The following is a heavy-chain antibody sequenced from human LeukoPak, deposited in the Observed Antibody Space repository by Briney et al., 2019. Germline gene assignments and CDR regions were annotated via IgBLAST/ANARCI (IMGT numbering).Heavy chain of an antibody. J-gene: IGHJ4*02. CDR2: IYPNSGAT. V-gene: IGHV1-2*02. CDR3: GTLLSNGPFDY. CDR1: GYTFTVYY. Sequence: ASVKVSCKASGYTFTVYYMHWVRQPPGQGLEWMGYIYPNSGATKYAQKFQGRVTMTRDTSISTAYMELSGLGSDDTAVYYCGTLLSNGPFDYGGQGSLVTVSS.